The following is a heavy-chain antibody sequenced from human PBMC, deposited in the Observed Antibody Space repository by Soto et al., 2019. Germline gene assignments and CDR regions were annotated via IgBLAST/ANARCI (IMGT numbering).Heavy chain of an antibody. CDR3: ARGGVGATGYYYFDY. V-gene: IGHV3-13*01. D-gene: IGHD1-26*01. CDR2: IGTAGDT. CDR1: GFTFSSYD. J-gene: IGHJ4*02. Sequence: PGGSLRLSCAASGFTFSSYDMHWARQATGKGLEWVSAIGTAGDTYYPGSVKGRFTISRENAKNSLYLQMNSLRAGDTAVYYCARGGVGATGYYYFDYWGQGTLVTSPQ.